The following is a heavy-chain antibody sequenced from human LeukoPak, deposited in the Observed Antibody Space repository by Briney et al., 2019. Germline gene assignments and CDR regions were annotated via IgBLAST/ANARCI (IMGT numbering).Heavy chain of an antibody. CDR3: AKDVYYYASSGYYHFDY. Sequence: GGSLRLSCAASGFTFSSYAMSWVRQAPGKGLEWVSGISGSGGSTYYADSVKGRFTISRDNSKNTLYLQMNSLRAEDTAVYYCAKDVYYYASSGYYHFDYWGQGTLVTVSS. D-gene: IGHD3-22*01. CDR2: ISGSGGST. V-gene: IGHV3-23*01. CDR1: GFTFSSYA. J-gene: IGHJ4*02.